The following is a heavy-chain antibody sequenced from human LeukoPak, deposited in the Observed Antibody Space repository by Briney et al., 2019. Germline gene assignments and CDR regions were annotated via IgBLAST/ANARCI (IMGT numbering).Heavy chain of an antibody. D-gene: IGHD2-8*02. Sequence: PGGSLRLSCAASEFSVGSNYMTWVRQAPGKGLEWVSLIYSGGSTYYADSVKGRFTISRDNAKNSLYLQMHSLRAEDTALYYCARDLVADYWGLGTLVTVSS. CDR3: ARDLVADY. CDR1: EFSVGSNY. J-gene: IGHJ4*02. CDR2: IYSGGST. V-gene: IGHV3-66*01.